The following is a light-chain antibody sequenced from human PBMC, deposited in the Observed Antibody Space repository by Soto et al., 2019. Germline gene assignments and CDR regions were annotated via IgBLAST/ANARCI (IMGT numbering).Light chain of an antibody. J-gene: IGLJ2*01. CDR3: QSYDSSLIYVV. CDR1: SSNIGAGYD. CDR2: GNS. Sequence: QSVLTQPPSVSGAPGQRVTISFTGSSSNIGAGYDVHWYQQLPGTAPKLLIYGNSNRPSGVPDRFSGSKTGTSASLAITGLQAEDDADYYCQSYDSSLIYVVFGGGTKLTVL. V-gene: IGLV1-40*01.